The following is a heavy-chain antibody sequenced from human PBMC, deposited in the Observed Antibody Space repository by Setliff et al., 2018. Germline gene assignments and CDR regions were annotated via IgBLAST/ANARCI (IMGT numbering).Heavy chain of an antibody. V-gene: IGHV4-39*01. J-gene: IGHJ4*02. Sequence: SETLSLTCTVSGDSISSSSYYWGWIRQPPGKGLEWIGCIYYSGSTYYNPSLKSRVTISVDTSKNQFSLKLTSVTAADTAVYYCATPGRRFGESIDYWGQGTLVTVSS. CDR2: IYYSGST. CDR3: ATPGRRFGESIDY. CDR1: GDSISSSSYY. D-gene: IGHD3-10*01.